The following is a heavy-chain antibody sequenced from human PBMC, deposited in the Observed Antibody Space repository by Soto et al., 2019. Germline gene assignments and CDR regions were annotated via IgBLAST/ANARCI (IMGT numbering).Heavy chain of an antibody. CDR1: GYTLTSYY. Sequence: ASVKVSCKASGYTLTSYYMHWVRQAPGQGLEWMGIINPSGGSTSYAQKFQGRVTMTRDTSTSTVYMELSSLRSEDTAVYYCARVGYCSGGSCEERNWFDPWGQGTLVTVS. V-gene: IGHV1-46*01. D-gene: IGHD2-15*01. CDR2: INPSGGST. J-gene: IGHJ5*02. CDR3: ARVGYCSGGSCEERNWFDP.